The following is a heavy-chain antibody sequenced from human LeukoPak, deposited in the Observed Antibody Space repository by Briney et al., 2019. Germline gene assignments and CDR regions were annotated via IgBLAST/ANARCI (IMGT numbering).Heavy chain of an antibody. D-gene: IGHD6-13*01. CDR3: AKGIAAVRLSFDY. CDR1: GFPFRSYA. J-gene: IGHJ4*02. CDR2: VSGSGGST. V-gene: IGHV3-23*01. Sequence: GGSLRLSXAASGFPFRSYAMSWVRQAPGKGLEWLSGVSGSGGSTYYADSVKGRFTISRDNSKNTVYLQMNSLRAEDTALYYCAKGIAAVRLSFDYWGQGTLVTVSS.